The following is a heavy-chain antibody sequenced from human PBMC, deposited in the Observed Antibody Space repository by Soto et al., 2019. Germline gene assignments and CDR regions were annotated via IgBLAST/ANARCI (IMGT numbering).Heavy chain of an antibody. V-gene: IGHV3-11*01. D-gene: IGHD3-10*01. Sequence: PWGSLGLSCEASGVTISNYYMSLIRQAPGKGLEWVSYISSVGTTTYYADSVKGRFSISMDNAKNSLYLQMNSLRAEDTAVYFCAKDQEGSGSHWLGYNYYGMDVWGQGTTVTVSS. CDR2: ISSVGTTT. J-gene: IGHJ6*02. CDR1: GVTISNYY. CDR3: AKDQEGSGSHWLGYNYYGMDV.